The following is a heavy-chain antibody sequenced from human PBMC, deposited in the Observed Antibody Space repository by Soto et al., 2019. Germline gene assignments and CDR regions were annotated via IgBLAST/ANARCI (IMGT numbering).Heavy chain of an antibody. V-gene: IGHV4-4*02. D-gene: IGHD2-2*01. CDR1: GGSISSSNW. J-gene: IGHJ6*02. CDR3: ARQSSTSPFYYYYYGMDV. CDR2: MYHSGST. Sequence: QVQLQESGPGLVKPSGTLSLTCAVSGGSISSSNWLSWVRQPPGRGLVWIGEMYHSGSTNYSPSLQILVTVSVDKSKYQFSLKLSSVAAADTAVYYCARQSSTSPFYYYYYGMDVWGQGTTVTVSS.